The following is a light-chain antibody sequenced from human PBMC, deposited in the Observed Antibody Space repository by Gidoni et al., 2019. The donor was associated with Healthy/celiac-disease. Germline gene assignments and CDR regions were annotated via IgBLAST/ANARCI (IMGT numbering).Light chain of an antibody. CDR1: QSISSW. CDR2: KAS. V-gene: IGKV1-5*03. Sequence: DIQMTRSPSTLSASVGDRVTITCRASQSISSWLAWYQQKPGKAPKLLIDKASSLESGVPSRFSGSGSGTEFTLTISSLQPDDFATYYCQQYNSLWTFGQGTKVEIK. J-gene: IGKJ1*01. CDR3: QQYNSLWT.